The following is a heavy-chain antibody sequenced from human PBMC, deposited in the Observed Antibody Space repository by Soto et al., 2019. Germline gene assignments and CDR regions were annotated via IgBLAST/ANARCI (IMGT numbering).Heavy chain of an antibody. D-gene: IGHD6-13*01. J-gene: IGHJ6*02. Sequence: QSLTCAVSGYSISSGYYWGWIRQPPGKGLEWIGSIYHSGSTYYNPSLKSRVTISVDTSKNQFSLKLSSVTAADTAVYYCARASPRSSSSPYLYYYYGMDVWGQGTTVTVSS. CDR1: GYSISSGYY. V-gene: IGHV4-38-2*01. CDR2: IYHSGST. CDR3: ARASPRSSSSPYLYYYYGMDV.